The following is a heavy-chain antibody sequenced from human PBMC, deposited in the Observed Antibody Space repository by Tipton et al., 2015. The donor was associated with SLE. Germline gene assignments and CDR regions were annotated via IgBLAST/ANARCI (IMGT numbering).Heavy chain of an antibody. J-gene: IGHJ4*02. Sequence: TLSLTCTVSGGSISSYYWSWIRQPPGKGLEWIGYIYYSGSTNYNPSLKSRVTISVDTSKNQFSLKLSSVTAADTAVYYCARGGDYVGGYFDYWGQGTLVTVSS. CDR2: IYYSGST. CDR3: ARGGDYVGGYFDY. V-gene: IGHV4-59*01. CDR1: GGSISSYY. D-gene: IGHD4-23*01.